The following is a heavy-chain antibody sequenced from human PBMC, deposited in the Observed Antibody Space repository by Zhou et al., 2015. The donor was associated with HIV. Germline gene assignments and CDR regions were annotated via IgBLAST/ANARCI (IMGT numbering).Heavy chain of an antibody. V-gene: IGHV1-69*02. CDR3: ARLKPADAFDI. CDR1: GGTFSSYT. CDR2: IIPILGIA. J-gene: IGHJ3*02. Sequence: QVQLVQSGAEVKKPGSSVKVSCKASGGTFSSYTISWVRQAPGQGLEWMGRIIPILGIANYAQKFQGRVTITADKSTSTAYMELSSLRSEDTAVYYCARLKPADAFDIWGPRDNGHRLF.